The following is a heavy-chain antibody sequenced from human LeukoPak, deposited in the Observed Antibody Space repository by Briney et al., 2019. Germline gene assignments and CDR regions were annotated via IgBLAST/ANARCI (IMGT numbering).Heavy chain of an antibody. CDR1: GFTFDDYA. J-gene: IGHJ3*02. CDR3: AKDNVYCSGGSCYFYAFDI. Sequence: PGGSLRLSCAASGFTFDDYAMHWVRHAPGKGLEWVSGISWNSGSIGYADSVKGRFTISRDNAKNSLYLQMNSLRAEDTALYYCAKDNVYCSGGSCYFYAFDIWGQGTMVTVSS. D-gene: IGHD2-15*01. V-gene: IGHV3-9*01. CDR2: ISWNSGSI.